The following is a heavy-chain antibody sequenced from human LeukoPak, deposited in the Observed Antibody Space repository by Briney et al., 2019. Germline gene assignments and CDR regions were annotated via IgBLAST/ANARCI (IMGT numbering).Heavy chain of an antibody. CDR1: GESISGFY. J-gene: IGHJ4*02. Sequence: PSETLSLTCTVSGESISGFYWTWIRQPPGKGLEWIGYIYYSGSTNYNPSLKSRVTISVDKSKNQFSLKLSSVTAADTAVYYCARAVAGTYYWGLGTLVTVSS. CDR3: ARAVAGTYY. D-gene: IGHD6-19*01. V-gene: IGHV4-59*12. CDR2: IYYSGST.